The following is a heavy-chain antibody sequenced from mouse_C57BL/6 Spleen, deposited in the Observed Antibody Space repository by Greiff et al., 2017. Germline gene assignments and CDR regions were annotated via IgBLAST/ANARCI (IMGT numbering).Heavy chain of an antibody. V-gene: IGHV14-4*01. CDR3: TTGGPDY. Sequence: EVQLKESGAELVRPGASVKLSCTASGFNIKDDYMHWVKQRPEQGLEWIGWIDPENGDTEYASKFQGKATITADTSSNTAYLQLSSLTSEDTAVYYCTTGGPDYWGQGTSVTVSS. CDR1: GFNIKDDY. J-gene: IGHJ4*01. CDR2: IDPENGDT.